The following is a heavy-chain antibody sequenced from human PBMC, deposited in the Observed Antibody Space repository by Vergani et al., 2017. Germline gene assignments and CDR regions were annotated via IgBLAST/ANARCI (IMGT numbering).Heavy chain of an antibody. CDR1: GFTFSSYA. V-gene: IGHV3-30-3*01. D-gene: IGHD3-22*01. J-gene: IGHJ4*02. CDR2: ISYDGSNK. CDR3: ARYSNNYYDSSGYYYVDY. Sequence: QVQLVESGGGVVQPGRSLRLSCAASGFTFSSYAMHWVRQAPGKGLEWVAVISYDGSNKYYADSVKGRFTISRDNSKNTLYLQMKSLRAEDTAVYYCARYSNNYYDSSGYYYVDYWGQGTLVTVSS.